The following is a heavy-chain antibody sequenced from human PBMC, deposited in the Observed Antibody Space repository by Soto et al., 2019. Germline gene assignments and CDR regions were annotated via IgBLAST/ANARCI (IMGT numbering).Heavy chain of an antibody. CDR3: ARDRLPMVVVVMGWFDP. CDR2: ISGSGNTI. J-gene: IGHJ5*02. CDR1: GFSFRDYY. D-gene: IGHD3-22*01. V-gene: IGHV3-11*01. Sequence: QVQLVESGGALVKPGGSLRLSCAASGFSFRDYYMSWIRQAPGKGLEWISYISGSGNTIYYADSVKGRFIISRDNAKNSLFLQMNSLRADDRAVYYCARDRLPMVVVVMGWFDPWGQGTLVTVSS.